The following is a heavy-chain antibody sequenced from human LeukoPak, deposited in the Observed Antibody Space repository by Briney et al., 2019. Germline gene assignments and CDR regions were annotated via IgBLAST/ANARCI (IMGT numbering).Heavy chain of an antibody. V-gene: IGHV1-2*06. CDR1: GYTFTGYY. CDR3: ARGGVAHYYDSSGYYYSRDNWFDP. Sequence: GASVKVSCKASGYTFTGYYMHWVRQAPGQGLEWIVRINPNSGGTIYAQKFQGRVTMTRDTSISTAYMELSRLRSDDTAVYYCARGGVAHYYDSSGYYYSRDNWFDPWGQGTLVTVSS. CDR2: INPNSGGT. D-gene: IGHD3-22*01. J-gene: IGHJ5*02.